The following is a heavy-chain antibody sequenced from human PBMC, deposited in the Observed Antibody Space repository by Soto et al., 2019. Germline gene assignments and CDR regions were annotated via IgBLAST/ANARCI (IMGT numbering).Heavy chain of an antibody. D-gene: IGHD6-6*01. CDR2: IYSAGRT. Sequence: EVQLVETGGGLIQPGGSLRLSCAASGLTVSRTQMAWVRQVPGKGLQWVSVIYSAGRTYYANAVKGRFTISRDISENKIYLDLSRVTGDDTAIYYCARAREPEYSSSIFFDYWGRGILVTVSS. CDR3: ARAREPEYSSSIFFDY. V-gene: IGHV3-53*02. J-gene: IGHJ4*02. CDR1: GLTVSRTQ.